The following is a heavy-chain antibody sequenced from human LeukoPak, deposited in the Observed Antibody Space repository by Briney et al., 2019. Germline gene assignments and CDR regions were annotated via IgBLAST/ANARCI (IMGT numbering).Heavy chain of an antibody. Sequence: SVKVSCKASGGTFSSYTISWVRQAPGQGLEWMGRIIPVLGIANYAQKFQGRVTITADKSTSTAYMELSSLRSEDTAVYYCARGYSNYVGYFDYWGQGTLVTVSS. D-gene: IGHD4-11*01. CDR1: GGTFSSYT. CDR3: ARGYSNYVGYFDY. V-gene: IGHV1-69*02. J-gene: IGHJ4*02. CDR2: IIPVLGIA.